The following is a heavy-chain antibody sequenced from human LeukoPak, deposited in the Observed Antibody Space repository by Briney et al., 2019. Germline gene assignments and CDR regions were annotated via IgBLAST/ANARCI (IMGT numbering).Heavy chain of an antibody. J-gene: IGHJ4*02. CDR3: ARDTSRGAARGSFDY. CDR2: INPSGGST. Sequence: ASVKVSCKASGYTFTSYYMHWVRQAPGQGLKWMGIINPSGGSTSYAQKFQGRVTMTRDTSTSTVYMELSSLRSEDTAVYYCARDTSRGAARGSFDYWGQGTRVTVSS. CDR1: GYTFTSYY. D-gene: IGHD6-6*01. V-gene: IGHV1-46*01.